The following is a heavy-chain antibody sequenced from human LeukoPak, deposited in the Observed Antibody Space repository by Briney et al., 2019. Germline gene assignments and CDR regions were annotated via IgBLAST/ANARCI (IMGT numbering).Heavy chain of an antibody. CDR2: IYYSGNN. J-gene: IGHJ4*02. CDR3: ASNAGAGGQFDY. V-gene: IGHV4-59*08. CDR1: GGSISSYY. Sequence: PSETLSLTCTVSGGSISSYYWSWIRQPPGKGLEWIGYIYYSGNNNYNPSLKSRVTISVDTSKNQFSLKLSSVTAADTAVYYWASNAGAGGQFDYWGQGTLVTVSS. D-gene: IGHD6-19*01.